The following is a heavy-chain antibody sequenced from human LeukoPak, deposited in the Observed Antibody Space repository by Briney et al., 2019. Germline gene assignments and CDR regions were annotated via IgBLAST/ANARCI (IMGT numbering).Heavy chain of an antibody. V-gene: IGHV3-30*02. J-gene: IGHJ4*02. D-gene: IGHD3-22*01. CDR2: IRYDGSNK. Sequence: PGGSLRLSCAASGFTFSSYGMHWVRQAPGKGLEWVAFIRYDGSNKYYADSVKGRFTISRDNSKNTLYRQINSLRAEDTAVYYCANAGSSGYPSDYWGQGTLVTVSS. CDR3: ANAGSSGYPSDY. CDR1: GFTFSSYG.